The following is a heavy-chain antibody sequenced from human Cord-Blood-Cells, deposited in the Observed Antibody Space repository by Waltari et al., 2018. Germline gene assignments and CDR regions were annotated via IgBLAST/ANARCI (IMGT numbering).Heavy chain of an antibody. CDR2: ISGSGGST. CDR1: GFTFSSYA. V-gene: IGHV3-23*01. D-gene: IGHD6-6*01. J-gene: IGHJ4*02. Sequence: EVQLLESGGGLVQPGGSLRLSCAASGFTFSSYAMSWVRQAPGKGLEWVSAISGSGGSTTYADSLKGRCNICRDKAKNTLYMQMNSLRAADTAVYFCAKDGIAARFDYWGQGTLVTVSS. CDR3: AKDGIAARFDY.